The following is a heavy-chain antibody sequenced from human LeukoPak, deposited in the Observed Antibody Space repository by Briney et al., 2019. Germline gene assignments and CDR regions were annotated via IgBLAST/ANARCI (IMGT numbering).Heavy chain of an antibody. CDR3: ARDPQYYDFWSGYSPPSNWFDP. CDR2: INPSGGST. D-gene: IGHD3-3*01. J-gene: IGHJ5*02. CDR1: GHTFTSYY. V-gene: IGHV1-46*01. Sequence: GASVKVTCKASGHTFTSYYMHWVRQAPGQGLEWMGIINPSGGSTSYAQKFQGRVTMARDTSTSTVYMELSSLRSEDTAVYYCARDPQYYDFWSGYSPPSNWFDPWGQGTLVTVSS.